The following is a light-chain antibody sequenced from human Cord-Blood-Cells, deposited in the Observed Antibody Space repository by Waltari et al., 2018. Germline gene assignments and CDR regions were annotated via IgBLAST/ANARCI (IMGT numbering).Light chain of an antibody. Sequence: QSALPQPPSASGSPGQAVTISSTGTSSDVGGYNYVPWYQQHPGKAPKLMIYEVSKRPSGVPDRCSGAKSGNTASLTVSGLQAEDEADYYCSSYAGSNNLVFGGGTKLTVL. V-gene: IGLV2-8*01. CDR3: SSYAGSNNLV. CDR1: SSDVGGYNY. CDR2: EVS. J-gene: IGLJ2*01.